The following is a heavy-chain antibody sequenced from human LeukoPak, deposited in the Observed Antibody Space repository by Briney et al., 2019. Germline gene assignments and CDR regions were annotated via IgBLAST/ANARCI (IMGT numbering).Heavy chain of an antibody. V-gene: IGHV3-30*04. CDR1: GFTFSSYV. D-gene: IGHD3-22*01. J-gene: IGHJ4*02. CDR2: ISYDGSNE. Sequence: GGSLRLSCAASGFTFSSYVMHWVRQAPGKGLEWVAIISYDGSNEYYADSVKGRFTISRDNAKNSLYLQMNSLRAEDTAVYYCAREYYDSSGYYYRPYFDYWGQGTLVTVSS. CDR3: AREYYDSSGYYYRPYFDY.